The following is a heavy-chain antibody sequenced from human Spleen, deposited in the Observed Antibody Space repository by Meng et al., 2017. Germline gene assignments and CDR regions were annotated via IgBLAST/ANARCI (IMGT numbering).Heavy chain of an antibody. CDR1: GDSISSLNW. CDR2: IGHSGIT. Sequence: QGNLQESGPGRVQPSGTLSPPSAGSGDSISSLNWWSWVRQPPGKGLEWIGSIGHSGITYYTPSLKSRVTVSIDTSKSQFSLKLTSVTAADTAVYYCVRSSGWVRTGFDPWGQGTLVTVSS. CDR3: VRSSGWVRTGFDP. V-gene: IGHV4-4*02. J-gene: IGHJ5*02. D-gene: IGHD6-19*01.